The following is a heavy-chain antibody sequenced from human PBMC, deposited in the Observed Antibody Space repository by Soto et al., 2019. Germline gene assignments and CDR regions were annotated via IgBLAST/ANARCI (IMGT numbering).Heavy chain of an antibody. Sequence: HPGGSLRLSCAASGFTVSSNYMSWVRQAPGKGLEWVSLIYSGGSTDYADSVKGRFMISRDNSNNTLYLQMNSLRAEDTAVYYCARGSHKYYGSGSHENWYAPWGQGTLVTVSS. V-gene: IGHV3-66*01. CDR2: IYSGGST. CDR3: ARGSHKYYGSGSHENWYAP. D-gene: IGHD3-10*01. CDR1: GFTVSSNY. J-gene: IGHJ5*02.